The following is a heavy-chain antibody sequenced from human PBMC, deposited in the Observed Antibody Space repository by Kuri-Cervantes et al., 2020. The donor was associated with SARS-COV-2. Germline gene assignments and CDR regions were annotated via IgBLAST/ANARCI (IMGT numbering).Heavy chain of an antibody. CDR3: AKDLVSASYISSGSADY. J-gene: IGHJ4*02. D-gene: IGHD3-10*01. V-gene: IGHV3-23*01. CDR1: GITFSSYA. CDR2: VSGSCVST. Sequence: GETLRLSCTASGITFSSYAMSWVRQAPGKGLEWVSTVSGSCVSTYYADSVKGRFTISRDNSASTMFLQMNSLRAEDTALYFCAKDLVSASYISSGSADYWGQGTLVTVSS.